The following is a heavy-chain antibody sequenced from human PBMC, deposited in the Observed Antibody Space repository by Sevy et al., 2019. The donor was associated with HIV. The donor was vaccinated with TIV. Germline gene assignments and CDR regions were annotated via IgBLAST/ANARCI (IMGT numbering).Heavy chain of an antibody. Sequence: SESLSLTCAVSGGSISSGGYSWSWIRQPPGKGLELIGYIYHSGSTYYNPSLKSRVTISVDRSKNQFSLKLSSVTAADTAVYYCARGSVRDSSGYYPLYDYWGQGTLVTVSS. J-gene: IGHJ4*02. CDR2: IYHSGST. CDR1: GGSISSGGYS. D-gene: IGHD3-22*01. CDR3: ARGSVRDSSGYYPLYDY. V-gene: IGHV4-30-2*01.